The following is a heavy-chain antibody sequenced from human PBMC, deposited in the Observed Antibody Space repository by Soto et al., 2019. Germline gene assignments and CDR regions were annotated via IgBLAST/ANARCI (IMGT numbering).Heavy chain of an antibody. CDR1: GYTFTSYY. D-gene: IGHD3-9*01. Sequence: ASVKVSCKASGYTFTSYYMLCVRQAPGQGLEWMGIINPSGGSTSYAQKFQGRVTMTRDTSTSTVYMELSSLRSEDTAVYYCAMNAISLDVRGQGTTVTVSS. CDR3: AMNAISLDV. V-gene: IGHV1-46*01. CDR2: INPSGGST. J-gene: IGHJ6*02.